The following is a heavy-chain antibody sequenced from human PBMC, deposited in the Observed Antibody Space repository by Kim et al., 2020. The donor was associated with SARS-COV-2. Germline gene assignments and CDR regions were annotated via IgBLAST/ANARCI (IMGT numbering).Heavy chain of an antibody. Sequence: GGSLRLSCAASGFTFNHAWMTWVRQAPGKGLEWAGRIKSKTDGGTTDYAAPVQGRFTISRDDSKNTLYLQMNSLKTEDSAVYYCATDPFTYDILTAYYSFSFDVCGQGTIVTVSS. CDR3: ATDPFTYDILTAYYSFSFDV. CDR1: GFTFNHAW. V-gene: IGHV3-15*01. D-gene: IGHD3-9*01. CDR2: IKSKTDGGTT. J-gene: IGHJ3*01.